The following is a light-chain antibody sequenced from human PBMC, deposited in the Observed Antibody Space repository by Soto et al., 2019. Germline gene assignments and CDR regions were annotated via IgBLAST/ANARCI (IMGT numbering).Light chain of an antibody. CDR3: QQYDSYSVT. J-gene: IGKJ1*01. Sequence: DIQMTQSPSTLSGSVGDRVTITCRASQSISSYLNWYQQKPGKAPKLLIYAASSLQSGVPSRFSGSGSGTEFTLTISSLQPDDFATYYCQQYDSYSVTFGQGTKVDIK. CDR1: QSISSY. V-gene: IGKV1-5*01. CDR2: AAS.